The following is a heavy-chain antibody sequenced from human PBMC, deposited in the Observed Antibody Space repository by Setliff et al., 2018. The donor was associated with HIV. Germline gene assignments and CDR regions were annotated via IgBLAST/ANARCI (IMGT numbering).Heavy chain of an antibody. J-gene: IGHJ6*03. CDR3: AKEQVPAAIQFHYYYMDV. D-gene: IGHD2-2*01. CDR2: ITTDSNYI. CDR1: GFTFSSYS. V-gene: IGHV3-21*01. Sequence: PGGSLRLSCAASGFTFSSYSMNWVRQAPGKGPEWVSSITTDSNYIYHADSVKGRFTISRDNSKNTLYLQMNSLRAEDTAVYYCAKEQVPAAIQFHYYYMDVWGKGTTVTVSS.